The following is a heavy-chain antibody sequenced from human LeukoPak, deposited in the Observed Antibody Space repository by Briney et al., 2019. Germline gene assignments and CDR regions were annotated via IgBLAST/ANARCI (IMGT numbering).Heavy chain of an antibody. J-gene: IGHJ6*03. D-gene: IGHD4-17*01. V-gene: IGHV4-39*01. CDR1: GGSISSSSYY. Sequence: SETLSLTCTVSGGSISSSSYYWGWIRQPPGKGLEWIGSIYYSGSTYYNPSLKSRVTISVDTSKNQFSLKLSSVTAADTAVYYCASRGGTTVTSPHYYYYYMDVWGKGTTVTISS. CDR3: ASRGGTTVTSPHYYYYYMDV. CDR2: IYYSGST.